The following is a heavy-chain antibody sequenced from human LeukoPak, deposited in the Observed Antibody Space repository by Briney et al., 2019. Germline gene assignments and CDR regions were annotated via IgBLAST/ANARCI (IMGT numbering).Heavy chain of an antibody. CDR1: GFTFSNYG. CDR3: AKSRAPTADPDAFDV. CDR2: IRYGGSNE. V-gene: IGHV3-30*02. Sequence: GGSLRLSCVGSGFTFSNYGIHWVRLAPGKGLEWVAFIRYGGSNEYYADSVKGRFTISRDNSKNSLYLQMDRLRVEDTAIYYCAKSRAPTADPDAFDVWGQGTMVTVSS. D-gene: IGHD1-14*01. J-gene: IGHJ3*01.